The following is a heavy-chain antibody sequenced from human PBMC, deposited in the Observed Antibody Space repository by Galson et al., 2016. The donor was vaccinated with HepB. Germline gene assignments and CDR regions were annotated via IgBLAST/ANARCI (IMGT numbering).Heavy chain of an antibody. CDR2: VWYDEINK. D-gene: IGHD4-17*01. V-gene: IGHV3-33*01. Sequence: SLRLSCAASGFTFNSYGMHWVRQAPGKGLEWVALVWYDEINKFYRDSVKGRFTISRDNSKNTLYLQMNNLRAEDTDVYYCASGTTMTPDYFDYWGQGTLVTVSS. CDR1: GFTFNSYG. J-gene: IGHJ4*02. CDR3: ASGTTMTPDYFDY.